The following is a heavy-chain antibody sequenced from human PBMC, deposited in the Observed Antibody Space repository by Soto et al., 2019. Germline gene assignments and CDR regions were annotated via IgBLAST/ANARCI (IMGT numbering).Heavy chain of an antibody. CDR2: IIPIYGTA. V-gene: IGHV1-69*06. J-gene: IGHJ1*01. CDR3: ARGGYYDSSGYPAEYFQH. Sequence: QVQLVQSGAEVKKPGSSVKVSCKASGGTFSSYAISWVRQAPGQGLEWMGGIIPIYGTANYAQKFQGRVTITADKSTSTAYMELSSLRSEDTAVYYCARGGYYDSSGYPAEYFQHWGQGTLVTVSS. CDR1: GGTFSSYA. D-gene: IGHD3-22*01.